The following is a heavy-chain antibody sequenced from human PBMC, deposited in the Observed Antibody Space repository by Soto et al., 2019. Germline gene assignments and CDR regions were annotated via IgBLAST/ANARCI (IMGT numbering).Heavy chain of an antibody. CDR1: GHTFTSYG. CDR2: ISAYNGNT. D-gene: IGHD5-12*01. CDR3: VRDSPIGSTFSGYDGIDY. V-gene: IGHV1-18*01. Sequence: GASVKVSCKASGHTFTSYGIIWVRQAPGQGLEWMGWISAYNGNTNYAQKFQGRVTITADKSTGTAYMELNRLRSEDTAVYYCVRDSPIGSTFSGYDGIDYWGQGTLVTVSS. J-gene: IGHJ4*02.